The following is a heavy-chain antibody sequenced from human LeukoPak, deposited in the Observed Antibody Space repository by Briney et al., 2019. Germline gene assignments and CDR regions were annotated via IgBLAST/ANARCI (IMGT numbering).Heavy chain of an antibody. CDR1: GYTFTELS. Sequence: ASVKVSCKVSGYTFTELSMHWVRQAPGKGLEWVGGFDPEDGETMYAQKFQGRVTMTEDTSTDTAYMELSSLRSEDTAVYYCATRAPDDNIVVVPAAIYYFDYWGQGTLVTVSS. D-gene: IGHD2-2*02. V-gene: IGHV1-24*01. CDR3: ATRAPDDNIVVVPAAIYYFDY. CDR2: FDPEDGET. J-gene: IGHJ4*02.